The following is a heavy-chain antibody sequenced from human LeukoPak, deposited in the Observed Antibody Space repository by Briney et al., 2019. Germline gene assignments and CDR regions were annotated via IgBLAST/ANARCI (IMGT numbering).Heavy chain of an antibody. CDR2: ISSNGNSQ. CDR3: ARGTRYDSSGYYSQDLDY. Sequence: GRSLRLSCAASGFTFKNYGLHWVRQAPAKGLEWVAVISSNGNSQYYVDSVKGRFTISRDNSKNTLFLQMDSLRAEDTAVYYCARGTRYDSSGYYSQDLDYWGQGTLVTVSS. V-gene: IGHV3-30*04. J-gene: IGHJ4*02. CDR1: GFTFKNYG. D-gene: IGHD3-22*01.